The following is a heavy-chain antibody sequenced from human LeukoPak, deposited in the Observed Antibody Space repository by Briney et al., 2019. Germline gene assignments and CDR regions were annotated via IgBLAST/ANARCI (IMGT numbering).Heavy chain of an antibody. D-gene: IGHD2-15*01. CDR3: AGRYCTVGNCCLNPLDY. CDR1: GFTFSNYA. CDR2: IRYDGSKK. J-gene: IGHJ4*02. Sequence: GGSLRLSCAASGFTFSNYAMHWVRQAPGKGLDWVAFIRYDGSKKYYGGSVKGRFTISRDNSKNTLYLQMNSLRAEDTAMYYCAGRYCTVGNCCLNPLDYWGQGTLVTVSS. V-gene: IGHV3-30*02.